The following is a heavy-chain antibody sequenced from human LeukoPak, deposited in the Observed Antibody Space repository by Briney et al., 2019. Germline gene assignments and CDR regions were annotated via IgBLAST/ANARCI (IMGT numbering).Heavy chain of an antibody. CDR3: ARGVTNYYDSRMGYYFDY. CDR2: INHSGST. J-gene: IGHJ4*02. CDR1: GGSFSGYY. V-gene: IGHV4-34*01. Sequence: PSETLSLTCAVYGGSFSGYYWSWIRQPPGKGLEWIGEINHSGSTNYNPSLKSRVTISVDTSKNQFSLKLSSVTAADTAVYYCARGVTNYYDSRMGYYFDYWGQGTLVTVSS. D-gene: IGHD3-22*01.